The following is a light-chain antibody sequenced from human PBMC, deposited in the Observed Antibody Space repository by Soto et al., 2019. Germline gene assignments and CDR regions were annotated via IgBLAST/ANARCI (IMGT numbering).Light chain of an antibody. CDR2: GAS. CDR3: QQYDSSPRT. Sequence: ENVLKRSPATLSLSPSERATLSCRASQSFTSRSLAWYQQKPGLAPRLLISGASNRAAGIPDRFSGSGSGTDFTLTISRLEPEDFAVYYCQQYDSSPRTFGQGTKVDIK. V-gene: IGKV3-20*01. CDR1: QSFTSRS. J-gene: IGKJ1*01.